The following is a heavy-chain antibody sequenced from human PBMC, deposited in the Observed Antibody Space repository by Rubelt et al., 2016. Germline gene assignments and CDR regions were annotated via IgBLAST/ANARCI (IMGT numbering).Heavy chain of an antibody. CDR3: AGDLGAYGGNDAFDF. V-gene: IGHV4-59*04. D-gene: IGHD4-23*01. J-gene: IGHJ3*01. CDR1: GGSISSYY. CDR2: IYYSGST. Sequence: QVQLQESGPGLVEPSETLSLTCTVSGGSISSYYWSWIRQPPGKGLEWIGTIYYSGSTYDNPSLRSRVTISVDTSKNQLSRRVSSVAAADTAGYYCAGDLGAYGGNDAFDFWGPGTLVTVSS.